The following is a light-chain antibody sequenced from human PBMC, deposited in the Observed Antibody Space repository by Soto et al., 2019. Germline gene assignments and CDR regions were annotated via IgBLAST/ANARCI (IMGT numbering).Light chain of an antibody. Sequence: QSVLTQPPSVSGAPGQGVTISCTGSSSNFGAGYDVHWYQQLPGTAPKLLIYGNNNRPSGVPDRFSGSKSGTSASLAITGLQAEDEADYYCQSFDSSLSSWVFGGETKLTVL. CDR2: GNN. CDR1: SSNFGAGYD. J-gene: IGLJ3*02. CDR3: QSFDSSLSSWV. V-gene: IGLV1-40*01.